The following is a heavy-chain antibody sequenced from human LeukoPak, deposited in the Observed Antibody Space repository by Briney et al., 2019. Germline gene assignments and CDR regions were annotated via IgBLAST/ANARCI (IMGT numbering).Heavy chain of an antibody. Sequence: ASLKVSCKASGYTFTGYYMHWVRQAPGQGLEGMGRINPNSGGTNYAQKFQGRVTMTRDTSISTAHMELSRLRSDDTAVYYCARDPVYYDSSGYNDAFDIWGQGTMVTVSS. J-gene: IGHJ3*02. CDR2: INPNSGGT. V-gene: IGHV1-2*06. CDR3: ARDPVYYDSSGYNDAFDI. CDR1: GYTFTGYY. D-gene: IGHD3-22*01.